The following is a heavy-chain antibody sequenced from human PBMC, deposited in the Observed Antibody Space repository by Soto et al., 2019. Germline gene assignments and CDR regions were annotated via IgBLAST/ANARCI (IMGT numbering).Heavy chain of an antibody. CDR3: AREVLSGSYLFDY. CDR2: IYYSGST. Sequence: KTSETLSLTCTVSGGSISSGDYYWSWIRQPPGKGLEWIGYIYYSGSTYYNPSLKSRVTISVDTSKNQFSLKLSSVTAADTAVYYCAREVLSGSYLFDYWGQGTLVTV. J-gene: IGHJ4*02. V-gene: IGHV4-30-4*01. D-gene: IGHD1-26*01. CDR1: GGSISSGDYY.